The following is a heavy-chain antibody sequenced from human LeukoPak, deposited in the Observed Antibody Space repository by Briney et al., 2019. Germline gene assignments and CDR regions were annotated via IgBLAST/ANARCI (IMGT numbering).Heavy chain of an antibody. Sequence: PGGCLRLPRAASGFTFSSYGMHWVRQAPGKGLEWGAVIWYDGSNKYYAGSVKGRFTISRDNSKNTLYLQMNSLRAEDTAVYYCAKGGDYGDSPYYFDYWGQGTLVTVSS. V-gene: IGHV3-33*06. CDR3: AKGGDYGDSPYYFDY. J-gene: IGHJ4*02. CDR2: IWYDGSNK. D-gene: IGHD4-17*01. CDR1: GFTFSSYG.